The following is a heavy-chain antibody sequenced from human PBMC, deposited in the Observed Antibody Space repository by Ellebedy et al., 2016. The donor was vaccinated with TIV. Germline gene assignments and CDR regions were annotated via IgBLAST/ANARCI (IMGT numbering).Heavy chain of an antibody. Sequence: AASVKVSCKASAGTLTNYAITWVRQAPGQGLEWMGGIIPIFHSANYAQKFQGRVTITADKSTTTVYMELSSLRPEYSAVYYCARSGEEPVGDLLRPLVYYFDGWGQGTLVTVSS. D-gene: IGHD3-10*01. CDR2: IIPIFHSA. CDR3: ARSGEEPVGDLLRPLVYYFDG. V-gene: IGHV1-69*06. CDR1: AGTLTNYA. J-gene: IGHJ4*02.